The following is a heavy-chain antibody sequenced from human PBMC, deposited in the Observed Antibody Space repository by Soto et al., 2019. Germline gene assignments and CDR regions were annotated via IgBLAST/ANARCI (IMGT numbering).Heavy chain of an antibody. V-gene: IGHV1-18*01. Sequence: ASVKVSCKASGYTFTSYGISWVRQAPGQGLEWMGWISAYNGNTNYAQKLQGRVTMTTDTSTSTAYMELRSLRSDDAAVYYCARDGGFWSGYGWFDPWGQGTLVTVSS. CDR3: ARDGGFWSGYGWFDP. D-gene: IGHD3-3*01. CDR2: ISAYNGNT. J-gene: IGHJ5*02. CDR1: GYTFTSYG.